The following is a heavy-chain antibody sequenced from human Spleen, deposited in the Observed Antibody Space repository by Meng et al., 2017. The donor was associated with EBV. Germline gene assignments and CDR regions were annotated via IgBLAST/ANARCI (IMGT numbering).Heavy chain of an antibody. D-gene: IGHD3-3*02. J-gene: IGHJ4*02. Sequence: EVRLVESGGALVQPGGSRRLSCAASGCTFSSTWMHWVRQAHGKGLEWISRLNEDGRTTSYADPVKGRFTISRDNTRTTLYLQMHSLRAEDTDLYFCSRDLAGPYDDWGQGTLVTVSS. CDR1: GCTFSSTW. CDR2: LNEDGRTT. CDR3: SRDLAGPYDD. V-gene: IGHV3-74*01.